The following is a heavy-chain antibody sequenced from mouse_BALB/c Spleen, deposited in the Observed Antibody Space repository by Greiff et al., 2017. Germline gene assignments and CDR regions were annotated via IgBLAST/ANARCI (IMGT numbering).Heavy chain of an antibody. CDR1: GYSFTSYW. J-gene: IGHJ4*01. CDR3: AREGGLAMDY. CDR2: INPSDSET. Sequence: QVQLQQSGAELVRPGASVKLSCKASGYSFTSYWMNWVKQRPGQGLEWIGMINPSDSETSLNQKFKDKATWTVDKSSSTAYMHLSSPTSEDSAVYYCAREGGLAMDYWGQGTSVTVSS. D-gene: IGHD4-1*01. V-gene: IGHV1-61*01.